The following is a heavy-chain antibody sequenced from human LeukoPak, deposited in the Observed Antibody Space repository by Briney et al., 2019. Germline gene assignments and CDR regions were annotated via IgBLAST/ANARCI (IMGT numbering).Heavy chain of an antibody. CDR2: INWNGDAI. CDR1: GFTFDDYG. Sequence: GGSLRLSCAASGFTFDDYGMSWVRQVPGKGLEGVSGINWNGDAIGYVESVKGRFAISRDNAKKSLFVQVNSLRAEDTALYYCARRRNTTTGDAFDIWGQGTMVTVSS. CDR3: ARRRNTTTGDAFDI. J-gene: IGHJ3*02. D-gene: IGHD2/OR15-2a*01. V-gene: IGHV3-20*04.